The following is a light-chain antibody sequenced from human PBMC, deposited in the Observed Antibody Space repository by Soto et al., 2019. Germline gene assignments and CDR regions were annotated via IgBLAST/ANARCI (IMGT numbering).Light chain of an antibody. CDR3: QQYGTSPTT. Sequence: EIVLTQSPGTLSLSPGERATISCRASQSVSSSSLAWYQQKPGQAPRFLIYGASTRATGIPDRFSGTGSGTDFTLTISRLEPEDFAVYYCQQYGTSPTTFGQGTKVDIK. J-gene: IGKJ1*01. CDR2: GAS. V-gene: IGKV3-20*01. CDR1: QSVSSSS.